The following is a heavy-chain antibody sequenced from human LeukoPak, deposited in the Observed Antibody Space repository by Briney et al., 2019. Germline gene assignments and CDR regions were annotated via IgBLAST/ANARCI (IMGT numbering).Heavy chain of an antibody. CDR3: AKDPNIAAYYYYGMDV. V-gene: IGHV3-23*01. J-gene: IGHJ6*02. Sequence: PGGSLRLSCAASGFTFSSYSMNWVRQAPGKGLEWVSAISGSGGSTYYADSVKGRFTISRDNSKNTLYLQMNSLRAEDTAVYYCAKDPNIAAYYYYGMDVWGQGTTVTVSS. CDR2: ISGSGGST. D-gene: IGHD6-25*01. CDR1: GFTFSSYS.